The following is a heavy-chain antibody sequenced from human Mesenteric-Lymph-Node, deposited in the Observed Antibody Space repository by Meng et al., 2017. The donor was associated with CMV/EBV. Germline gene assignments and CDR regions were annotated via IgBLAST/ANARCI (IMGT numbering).Heavy chain of an antibody. CDR3: ARDHYYDSSGYLDY. CDR1: GLTVSSYA. J-gene: IGHJ4*02. D-gene: IGHD3-22*01. CDR2: ISYDGSNK. V-gene: IGHV3-30*04. Sequence: ASGLTVSSYAKHWVRQAPGKGLEVVAVISYDGSNKYDADSVKGRFTISRDNSKNTRYLQMNSLRAEDTAVYYCARDHYYDSSGYLDYWGQGTLVTVSS.